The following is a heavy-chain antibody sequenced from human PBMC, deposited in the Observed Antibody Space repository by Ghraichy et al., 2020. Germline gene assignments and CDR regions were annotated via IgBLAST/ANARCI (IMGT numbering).Heavy chain of an antibody. J-gene: IGHJ4*02. CDR2: ITGSGGST. Sequence: GGSLRLSCAASGFTFSSHAMSWVRQAPGKGLEWVAGITGSGGSTYYANFVKGRFTISRDNSNNALYLQMNSLRVEDTAMYYCAKKLDWGQVTLVTVSS. V-gene: IGHV3-23*01. CDR3: AKKLD. CDR1: GFTFSSHA. D-gene: IGHD3-3*02.